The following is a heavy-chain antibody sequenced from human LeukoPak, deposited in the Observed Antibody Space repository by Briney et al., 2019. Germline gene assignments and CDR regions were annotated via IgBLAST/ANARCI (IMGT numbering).Heavy chain of an antibody. CDR2: ISSSSSYI. CDR1: GFTFSSYS. J-gene: IGHJ4*02. Sequence: PGGSLRLSCAASGFTFSSYSMNWVRQAPGKGLEWVSSISSSSSYIYYADSVKGRFTISRDNAKNSLYLQMNSLRAEDTAVYYCARDGARYILTGYYEDYFDYWGQGTLVAVSS. D-gene: IGHD3-9*01. V-gene: IGHV3-21*01. CDR3: ARDGARYILTGYYEDYFDY.